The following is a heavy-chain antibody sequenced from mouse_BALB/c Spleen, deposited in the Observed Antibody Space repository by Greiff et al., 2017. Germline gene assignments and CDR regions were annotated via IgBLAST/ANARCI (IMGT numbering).Heavy chain of an antibody. Sequence: QVQLQQPGAELVKPGASVKLSCKASGYTFTSYWMHWVKQRPGQGLEWIGEIDPSDSYTNYNQKFKGKATLTVDKSSSTAYMQLSSLTSEDSAVYYCARGSSGPHAMDYWGQGTSVTVSS. V-gene: IGHV1-69*02. CDR2: IDPSDSYT. J-gene: IGHJ4*01. CDR1: GYTFTSYW. D-gene: IGHD3-1*01. CDR3: ARGSSGPHAMDY.